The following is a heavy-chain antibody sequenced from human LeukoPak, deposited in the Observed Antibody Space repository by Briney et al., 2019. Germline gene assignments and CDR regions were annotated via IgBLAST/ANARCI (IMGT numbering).Heavy chain of an antibody. CDR1: GFIFSDSA. V-gene: IGHV3-73*01. D-gene: IGHD4-17*01. J-gene: IGHJ4*02. Sequence: GGSLRLSCAASGFIFSDSAIHWVRQASGKGLEWVGRIKSKSNSYATAYAASVKGRFTISRDDSKNTAYLQMNSLKTEDTAVYYCTTYGDYGPGSDYWGQGPLVTVSS. CDR3: TTYGDYGPGSDY. CDR2: IKSKSNSYAT.